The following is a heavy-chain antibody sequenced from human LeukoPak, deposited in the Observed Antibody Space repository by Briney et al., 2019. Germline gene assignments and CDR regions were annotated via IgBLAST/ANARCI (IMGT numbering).Heavy chain of an antibody. J-gene: IGHJ5*02. D-gene: IGHD3-22*01. CDR1: GGSISSGDYY. V-gene: IGHV4-30-4*01. CDR3: ARAIRGRMIVVPVDTRFDP. Sequence: SETLSLTCTVSGGSISSGDYYWSWIRQPPGKGLEWIGEINHSGSTNYNPSLKSRVTISVDTSKNQFSLKLSSVTAADTAVYYCARAIRGRMIVVPVDTRFDPWGQGTLVTVSS. CDR2: INHSGST.